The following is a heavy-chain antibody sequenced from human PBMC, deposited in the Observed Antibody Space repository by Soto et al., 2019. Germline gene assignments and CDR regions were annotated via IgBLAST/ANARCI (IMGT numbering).Heavy chain of an antibody. J-gene: IGHJ4*02. V-gene: IGHV3-33*01. D-gene: IGHD3-16*01. CDR2: IWYDGSDK. CDR3: AFGNLSYYFDF. CDR1: GFTLNGFC. Sequence: GGGPRLSFAAAGFTLNGFCIPLVRQAPGKGLEWVAIIWYDGSDKYYADSVKGRFTISRDNSKNTLYLQMNSLRAEDTAVYHCAFGNLSYYFDFWGQGTPVTVSS.